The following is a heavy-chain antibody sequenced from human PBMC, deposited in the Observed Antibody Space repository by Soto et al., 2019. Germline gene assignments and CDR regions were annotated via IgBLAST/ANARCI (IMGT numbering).Heavy chain of an antibody. V-gene: IGHV4-59*11. CDR1: GGSMSSHY. CDR2: ISYSGST. CDR3: ARADPDASVGY. Sequence: KPSETLSLTCTVSGGSMSSHYWTWLRQPPGKGLEWIGYISYSGSTYYNPSLKSRVTISADTSPNQFSLKLSSVIAADTAVYYCARADPDASVGYWGQGTLVTVYS. J-gene: IGHJ4*02. D-gene: IGHD3-16*01.